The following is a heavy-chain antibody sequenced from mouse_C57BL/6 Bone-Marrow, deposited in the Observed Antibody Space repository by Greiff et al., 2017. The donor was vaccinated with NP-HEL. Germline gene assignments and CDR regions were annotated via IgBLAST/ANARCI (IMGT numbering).Heavy chain of an antibody. CDR2: ISDGGCYT. CDR3: ARDRMGLNYFDY. V-gene: IGHV5-4*01. CDR1: GFTFSSYA. Sequence: EVQLVESGGGLVKPGGSLKLSCAASGFTFSSYAMSWVRQTPEKRLEWVATISDGGCYTYYPDNVKGRFTISRDNAKNNLYLQMSHLKSEDTAMYYCARDRMGLNYFDYWGQGTTLTVSS. D-gene: IGHD4-1*01. J-gene: IGHJ2*01.